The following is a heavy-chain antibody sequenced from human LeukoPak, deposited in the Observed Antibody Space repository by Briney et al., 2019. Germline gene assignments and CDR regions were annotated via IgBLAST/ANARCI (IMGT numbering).Heavy chain of an antibody. CDR2: IKQDGSEK. V-gene: IGHV3-7*01. Sequence: GGSLRLSCAASGFTFSSYWMSWVRQAPGRGLEWVANIKQDGSEKYYVDSVKGRFTISRGNAKNSLYLQMNSLRAEDTAVYYCARPRGCGSSRCNNFDYWGQGTLVTVSS. J-gene: IGHJ4*02. CDR1: GFTFSSYW. D-gene: IGHD2-2*01. CDR3: ARPRGCGSSRCNNFDY.